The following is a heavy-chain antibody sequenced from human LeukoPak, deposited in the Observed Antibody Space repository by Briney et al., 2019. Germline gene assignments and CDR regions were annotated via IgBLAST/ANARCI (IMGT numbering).Heavy chain of an antibody. D-gene: IGHD5-12*01. Sequence: ASVKVSCKASGYTFTGYYMHWVRQAPGQGLEWMGWINPNNGGTKYAHKFQGGVTMSTDTSISTAYMELSRLRSDDTAFYYCARGGYSGYETIDNWGQGTLVTVSS. CDR2: INPNNGGT. CDR1: GYTFTGYY. J-gene: IGHJ4*02. CDR3: ARGGYSGYETIDN. V-gene: IGHV1-2*02.